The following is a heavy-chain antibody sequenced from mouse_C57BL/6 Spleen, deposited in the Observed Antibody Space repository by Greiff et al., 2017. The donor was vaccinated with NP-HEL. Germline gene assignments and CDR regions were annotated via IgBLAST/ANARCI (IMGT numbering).Heavy chain of an antibody. V-gene: IGHV1-55*01. CDR2: IYPGSGST. D-gene: IGHD1-1*01. Sequence: VQLQQPGAELVKPGASVKMSCKASGYTFTSYWITWVKQRPGQGLEWIGDIYPGSGSTNYNEKFKSKATMTVDTSSSTAYMQLSSLTSEESAVYYCARRGGSSTSWFAYWGQGTLVTVSA. CDR1: GYTFTSYW. CDR3: ARRGGSSTSWFAY. J-gene: IGHJ3*01.